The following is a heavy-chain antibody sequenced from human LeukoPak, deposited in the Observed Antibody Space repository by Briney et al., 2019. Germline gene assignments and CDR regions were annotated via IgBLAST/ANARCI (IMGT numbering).Heavy chain of an antibody. Sequence: GASLKISSQASGHSFTSYWIGWGRQMPGKGVEGMGIIYPGDSDTRYSPSFQGQGTISADKSINTAYLQWSSLKASDTAMYYCARAKAYSSSRYYFDYWGQGTLVTVSS. V-gene: IGHV5-51*01. CDR2: IYPGDSDT. CDR3: ARAKAYSSSRYYFDY. CDR1: GHSFTSYW. J-gene: IGHJ4*02. D-gene: IGHD6-13*01.